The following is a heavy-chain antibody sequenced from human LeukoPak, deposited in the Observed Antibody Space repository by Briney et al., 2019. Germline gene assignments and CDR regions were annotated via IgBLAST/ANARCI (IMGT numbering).Heavy chain of an antibody. D-gene: IGHD3-22*01. CDR3: ARDQESFYYDSSGYYAY. V-gene: IGHV1-18*01. J-gene: IGHJ4*02. CDR2: ISAYNGNT. Sequence: GASVKVSCKASGYRFTSYGISWVRQAPGQGLEWMGWISAYNGNTNYAQKLQGRVTMTTDTSTSTAYMELRSLRSDDTAVYYCARDQESFYYDSSGYYAYWGQGTLVTVSS. CDR1: GYRFTSYG.